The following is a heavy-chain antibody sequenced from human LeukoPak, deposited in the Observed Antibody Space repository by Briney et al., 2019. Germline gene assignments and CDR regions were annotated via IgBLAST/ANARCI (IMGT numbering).Heavy chain of an antibody. CDR3: ARGEAAAGTGSWFDP. J-gene: IGHJ5*02. V-gene: IGHV1-2*02. CDR2: INPNSGGT. D-gene: IGHD6-13*01. CDR1: GYTFTGYY. Sequence: GASVKVSCKASGYTFTGYYMHWVRQAPGQGLEWMGWINPNSGGTNYAQKFQGRVTMTRDTSISTAYMELSRLRSEDTAVYYCARGEAAAGTGSWFDPWGQGTLVTVSS.